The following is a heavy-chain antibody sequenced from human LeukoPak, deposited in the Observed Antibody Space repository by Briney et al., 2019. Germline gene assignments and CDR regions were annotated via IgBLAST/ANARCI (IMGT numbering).Heavy chain of an antibody. D-gene: IGHD1-26*01. CDR1: GFTFSSYA. Sequence: GGSLRLSCAASGFTFSSYAMHWVRQAPGKGLEWVAVISYDGSNKYYADSVKGRFTISRDNSKNTLYLQMNSLRAEDTAVYYCAREWELFDDAFDIWGQGTMVTVSS. V-gene: IGHV3-30*04. CDR2: ISYDGSNK. CDR3: AREWELFDDAFDI. J-gene: IGHJ3*02.